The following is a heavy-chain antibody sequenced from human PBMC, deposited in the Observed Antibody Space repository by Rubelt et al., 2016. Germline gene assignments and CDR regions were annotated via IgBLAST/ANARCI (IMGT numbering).Heavy chain of an antibody. CDR3: ARISGPAKAHFDL. CDR2: MYSAGST. CDR1: GFTVSSNY. D-gene: IGHD2/OR15-2a*01. J-gene: IGHJ4*02. Sequence: EVQLVESGGGLVQPGGSLRLSCAASGFTVSSNYMSWVRQAPGKGLEWVSLMYSAGSTNYADSVKGRFTISRDDSKNTRSLQMNSLRAEDTALYYCARISGPAKAHFDLWGQGTLVAVSS. V-gene: IGHV3-66*01.